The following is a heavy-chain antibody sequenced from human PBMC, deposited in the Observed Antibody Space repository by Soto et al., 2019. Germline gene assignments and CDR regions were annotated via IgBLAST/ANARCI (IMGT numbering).Heavy chain of an antibody. CDR1: GGSISSSSYY. D-gene: IGHD6-19*01. CDR3: ARGDSSGLYGPGNNDAFDI. CDR2: IYYSGST. Sequence: SETLSLTCTVSGGSISSSSYYWGWIRQPPGKGLEWIGSIYYSGSTYYNPSLKSRVTISVDTSKNQFSLKLSSVTAADTAVYYCARGDSSGLYGPGNNDAFDIWGQGTMVTVSS. V-gene: IGHV4-39*01. J-gene: IGHJ3*02.